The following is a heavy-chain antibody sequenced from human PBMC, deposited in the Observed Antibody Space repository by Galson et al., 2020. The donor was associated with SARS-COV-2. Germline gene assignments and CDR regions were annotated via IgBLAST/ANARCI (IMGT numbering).Heavy chain of an antibody. CDR1: GFTIDDFA. D-gene: IGHD6-19*01. Sequence: GGSLGLSCAASGFTIDDFAMHWVRKAPGKGLEWVSGFTSNSGSIGYADSVKGRFTISRDHANNSLYLQMNSLRAEDTALYYCAKVIAVAEGAFDIWGQGTMVTVSS. CDR3: AKVIAVAEGAFDI. V-gene: IGHV3-9*01. J-gene: IGHJ3*02. CDR2: FTSNSGSI.